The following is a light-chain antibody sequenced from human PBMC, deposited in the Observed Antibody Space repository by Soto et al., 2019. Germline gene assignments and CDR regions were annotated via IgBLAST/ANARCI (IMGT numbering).Light chain of an antibody. V-gene: IGKV1-5*03. CDR2: KAS. CDR3: QQYSSYSWT. CDR1: QSISSW. Sequence: DIQMTQSPSTLSASVGDRVTITCRASQSISSWLAWYQQKPGKAPKLLIYKASSLESGVPSRLSGSGSGTEFTLTISSLQPDDFATYYCQQYSSYSWTFGQGNKVEI. J-gene: IGKJ1*01.